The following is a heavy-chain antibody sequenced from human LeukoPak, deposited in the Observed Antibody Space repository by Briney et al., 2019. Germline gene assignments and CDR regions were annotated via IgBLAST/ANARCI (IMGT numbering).Heavy chain of an antibody. CDR2: IRHDASSQ. CDR1: RVTFSNYG. V-gene: IGHV3-30*02. J-gene: IGHJ4*02. Sequence: PGRSLRLSCAASRVTFSNYGMHWGRQAPGKGLEWVAFIRHDASSQYYADSVKGRFTISRDSSKDTLYLQMNSLRTEDTAVYFCAKDRLEFYGSARYYFDSWGQGSLVTVSS. CDR3: AKDRLEFYGSARYYFDS. D-gene: IGHD3-10*01.